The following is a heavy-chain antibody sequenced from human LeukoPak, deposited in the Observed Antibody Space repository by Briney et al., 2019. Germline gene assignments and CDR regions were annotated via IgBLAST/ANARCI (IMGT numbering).Heavy chain of an antibody. V-gene: IGHV4-4*07. D-gene: IGHD3-22*01. CDR1: GGSISSYY. Sequence: SETLSLTCTVSGGSISSYYWSWIRQPAGKGLEWIGRIYTSGSTNYNPSLKSRVTMSVDTSKNQFSLKLSSVTAADTAVYYCARDLYYYDSSSYYVFDYWGQGTLVTVSS. J-gene: IGHJ4*02. CDR3: ARDLYYYDSSSYYVFDY. CDR2: IYTSGST.